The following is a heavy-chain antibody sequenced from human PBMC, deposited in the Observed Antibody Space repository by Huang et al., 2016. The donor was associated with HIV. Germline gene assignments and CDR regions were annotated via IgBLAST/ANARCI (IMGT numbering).Heavy chain of an antibody. CDR1: GGSISSSSYY. D-gene: IGHD6-13*01. Sequence: QLQLQESGPGLVKPSETLSLTCTVSGGSISSSSYYWGWLRQPPGKGLEWIGSIYHSGTTYYNPPLKSRVTISVDTSRTQFSLKLSSVTAADTAVYYCAAHGRIVGIPAAPLRFDPWGQGTLVTVSS. CDR2: IYHSGTT. CDR3: AAHGRIVGIPAAPLRFDP. V-gene: IGHV4-39*01. J-gene: IGHJ5*02.